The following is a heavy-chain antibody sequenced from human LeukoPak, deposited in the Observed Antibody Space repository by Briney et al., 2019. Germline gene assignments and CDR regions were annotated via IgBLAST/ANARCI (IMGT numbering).Heavy chain of an antibody. V-gene: IGHV1-18*01. CDR2: INTYKGNT. CDR3: ARAGGWTREDYKDESYHI. CDR1: GYTFTNFG. J-gene: IGHJ3*02. D-gene: IGHD6-19*01. Sequence: ASVKVSCKASGYTFTNFGISWVRQAPGQGLEWMGLINTYKGNTYYAQNFQDRVTMTTDTSTTTGYMELRSLTSDDTAIYYCARAGGWTREDYKDESYHIWGQGTVVTVSS.